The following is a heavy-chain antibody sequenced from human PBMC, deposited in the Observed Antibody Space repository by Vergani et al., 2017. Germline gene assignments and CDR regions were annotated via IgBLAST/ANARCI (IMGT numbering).Heavy chain of an antibody. CDR1: GSTFSSYA. V-gene: IGHV3-48*01. Sequence: EVQLVESGGGLVQPGGSLRLSCAASGSTFSSYAINWVRQAPGKGLEWVSYISRSSSTIYYADSVKGRFTISRDNAKHSLHLQMNNLRAEDTAVYDCARQSRDVFCTNGVCPLGYWGQGALVTVSS. D-gene: IGHD2-8*01. J-gene: IGHJ4*02. CDR3: ARQSRDVFCTNGVCPLGY. CDR2: ISRSSSTI.